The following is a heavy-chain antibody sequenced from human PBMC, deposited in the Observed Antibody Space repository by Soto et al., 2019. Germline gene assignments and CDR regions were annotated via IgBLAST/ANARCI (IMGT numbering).Heavy chain of an antibody. V-gene: IGHV4-30-4*01. CDR3: ARDYAVGSLPYYFYGMGV. CDR2: IYYSGST. J-gene: IGHJ6*02. D-gene: IGHD3-16*01. Sequence: PSETLSLTCTVSGGSISSGDYYWSWIRQPPGKGLEWIGYIYYSGSTYYNPSLKSRVTISVDTSKNQFSLKLSSVTAADTAVYYCARDYAVGSLPYYFYGMGVRGQGTTVTFSS. CDR1: GGSISSGDYY.